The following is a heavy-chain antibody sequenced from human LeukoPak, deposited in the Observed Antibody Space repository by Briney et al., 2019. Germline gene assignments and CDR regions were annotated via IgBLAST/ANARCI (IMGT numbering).Heavy chain of an antibody. CDR2: INAGNGNT. CDR1: GYTFTSYA. J-gene: IGHJ4*02. Sequence: ASVKVSCKASGYTFTSYAMHWVRQAPGQRLEWMGWINAGNGNTKYSQKFQGRVTITRDTSASTAYMELSSLRSEDTAVYYCARDGTVTTGAIGYWGQGTLVTVSS. D-gene: IGHD4-17*01. CDR3: ARDGTVTTGAIGY. V-gene: IGHV1-3*01.